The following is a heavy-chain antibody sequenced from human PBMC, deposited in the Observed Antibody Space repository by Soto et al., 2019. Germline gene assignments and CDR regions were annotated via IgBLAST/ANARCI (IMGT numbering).Heavy chain of an antibody. V-gene: IGHV1-18*01. CDR1: GYIFVNYG. Sequence: QVQLVQSGDEVRKPGSSVKVSCKASGYIFVNYGIAWVRQAPGQGLEWMGWISPYSGNTHYASKVQGRLTMTTDTSTGTAYTDLGRMTSDDTAVYYCRTVDNYVTPTTQDVWGQGTTVTVSS. CDR2: ISPYSGNT. CDR3: RTVDNYVTPTTQDV. J-gene: IGHJ6*02. D-gene: IGHD3-16*01.